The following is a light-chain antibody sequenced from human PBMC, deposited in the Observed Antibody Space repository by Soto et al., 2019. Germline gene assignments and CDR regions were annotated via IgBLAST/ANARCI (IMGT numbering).Light chain of an antibody. CDR1: QSVSSTY. V-gene: IGKV3-20*01. CDR3: QQYGNTPWT. CDR2: GAS. Sequence: STQSPGTLSLSPGERASLSCRASQSVSSTYLAWYQQKPGQAPRLLIYGASSRATGIPDRFSGSGSGTDFTLTISRLEPEDFAVFYCQQYGNTPWTFGQGTKVDIK. J-gene: IGKJ1*01.